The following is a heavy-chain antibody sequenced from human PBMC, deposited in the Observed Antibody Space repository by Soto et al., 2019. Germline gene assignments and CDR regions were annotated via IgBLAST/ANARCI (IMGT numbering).Heavy chain of an antibody. Sequence: SVKVSCKASGGTFSSYAISWVRQAPGQVLEGMGGISPIFGTANYAQKFQGRVTITADESTSTAYMELSSLRSEDTAVYYCAIQPDGLRYFDWLLHFDYWGQGTLVTVSS. CDR1: GGTFSSYA. CDR3: AIQPDGLRYFDWLLHFDY. J-gene: IGHJ4*02. CDR2: ISPIFGTA. D-gene: IGHD3-9*01. V-gene: IGHV1-69*13.